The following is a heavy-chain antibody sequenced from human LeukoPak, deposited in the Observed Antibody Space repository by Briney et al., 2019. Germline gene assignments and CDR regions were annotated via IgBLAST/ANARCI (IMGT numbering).Heavy chain of an antibody. Sequence: PGGSLRLSCAASGFTVSSNYMNWVRQAPGKGLEWVSVIYDGGSTDYADSVKGRFTISRDNSKNMLYLQMNSLRAEDTAVYYCAKEVSSNWFDPWGQGTLVTVSS. CDR2: IYDGGST. J-gene: IGHJ5*02. CDR3: AKEVSSNWFDP. V-gene: IGHV3-66*01. D-gene: IGHD6-6*01. CDR1: GFTVSSNY.